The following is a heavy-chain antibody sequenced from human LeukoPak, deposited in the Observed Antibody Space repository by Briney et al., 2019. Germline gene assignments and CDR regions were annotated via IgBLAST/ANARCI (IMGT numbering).Heavy chain of an antibody. CDR3: ARHDISSGSYLSAGKRAFDI. V-gene: IGHV4-39*01. CDR2: INHSGST. CDR1: GGSISSGSYY. Sequence: PSETLSLTCTVSGGSISSGSYYWSWIRQPPGKGLEWIGEINHSGSTNYNPSLKSRVTISVDTSKNQFSLKLSSVTAADTAVYYCARHDISSGSYLSAGKRAFDIWGQGTMVTVSS. J-gene: IGHJ3*02. D-gene: IGHD3-10*01.